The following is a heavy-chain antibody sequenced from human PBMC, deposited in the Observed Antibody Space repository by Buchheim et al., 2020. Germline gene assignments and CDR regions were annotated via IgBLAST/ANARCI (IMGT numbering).Heavy chain of an antibody. CDR3: ARAYYDFWSGYYSHITHMPNWFDP. D-gene: IGHD3-3*01. CDR1: GGSISSGDYY. Sequence: QVQLQESGPGLVKPSQTLSLTCTVSGGSISSGDYYWSWIRQPPGKGLEWIGYIYYSGSTYYNPSLKSRVTISVDTSKNQFSLKLSSVTAADTAVYYCARAYYDFWSGYYSHITHMPNWFDPWGQGTL. CDR2: IYYSGST. J-gene: IGHJ5*02. V-gene: IGHV4-30-4*01.